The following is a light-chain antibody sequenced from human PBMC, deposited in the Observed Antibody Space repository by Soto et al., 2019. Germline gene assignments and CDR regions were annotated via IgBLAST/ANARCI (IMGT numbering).Light chain of an antibody. J-gene: IGKJ1*01. CDR2: AAS. V-gene: IGKV1-8*01. CDR3: QQCYSYPRT. Sequence: AIRMTQSPSSFSASTGDRVTITCRASQGISSYLAWYQQKPGKAPKLLIYAASTLQSGVPTRFSGSGSGTDFLLTISCLQSEDFATYYCQQCYSYPRTFGQGTKVEIK. CDR1: QGISSY.